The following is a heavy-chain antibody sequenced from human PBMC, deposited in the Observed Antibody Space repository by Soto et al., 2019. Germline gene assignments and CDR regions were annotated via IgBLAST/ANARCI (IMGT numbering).Heavy chain of an antibody. CDR1: GYTFTGYY. CDR2: INPNSGGT. Sequence: VASVKVSCKASGYTFTGYYMHWVRRAPGQGLEWMGWINPNSGGTNYAQRFQGRVTMTRDTSISTAYMELSRLRSDDTAVYYCARTSSGYSFDYWGQGTLVTVSS. V-gene: IGHV1-2*02. J-gene: IGHJ4*02. D-gene: IGHD3-22*01. CDR3: ARTSSGYSFDY.